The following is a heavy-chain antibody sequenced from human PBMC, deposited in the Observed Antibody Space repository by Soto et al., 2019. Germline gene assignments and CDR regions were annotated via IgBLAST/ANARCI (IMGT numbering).Heavy chain of an antibody. V-gene: IGHV4-34*01. D-gene: IGHD3-22*01. CDR3: ARGASGYYDSSGYYSPYYFDY. CDR2: INHSGST. Sequence: SETLSLTCAVYGGSFSGYYWSWIRQPPGKGLEWIGEINHSGSTNYNPSLKSRVTISVDTSKNQFSLKLSSVTAADTAVYYFARGASGYYDSSGYYSPYYFDYWGQGTLVT. J-gene: IGHJ4*02. CDR1: GGSFSGYY.